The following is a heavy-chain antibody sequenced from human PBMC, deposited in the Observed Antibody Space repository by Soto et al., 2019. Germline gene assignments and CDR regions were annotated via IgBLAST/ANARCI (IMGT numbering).Heavy chain of an antibody. D-gene: IGHD6-13*01. J-gene: IGHJ6*02. V-gene: IGHV4-31*03. Sequence: QVQLQESGPGLVKPSQTLSLTCTVSGGSISSGGYYWSWIRQHPGKGLEWIGYIYNSGSTYNSPSLKGRVSIPLDTSNNQFSLKLTSVTAADTAVYYCARGDSSRYYIYYYGMDVWGQGTTVTVSS. CDR1: GGSISSGGYY. CDR2: IYNSGST. CDR3: ARGDSSRYYIYYYGMDV.